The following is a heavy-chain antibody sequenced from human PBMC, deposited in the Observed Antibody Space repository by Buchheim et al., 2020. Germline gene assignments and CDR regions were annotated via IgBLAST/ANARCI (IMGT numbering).Heavy chain of an antibody. Sequence: QVQLVESGGGVVQPGRSLRLSCAASGFTFSSYGMHWVRQAPGKGLEWVAVIWYDGSNKYYADSVKGRFTISRDNSKNTLYLQMNSLRAEDTAVYYCARDGARGIAVADVFDYWGQGTL. V-gene: IGHV3-33*01. CDR2: IWYDGSNK. D-gene: IGHD6-19*01. CDR3: ARDGARGIAVADVFDY. CDR1: GFTFSSYG. J-gene: IGHJ4*02.